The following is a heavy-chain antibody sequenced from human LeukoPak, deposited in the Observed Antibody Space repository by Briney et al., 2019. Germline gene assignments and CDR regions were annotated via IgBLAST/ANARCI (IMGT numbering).Heavy chain of an antibody. CDR3: AKALEQETVIALDS. D-gene: IGHD6-13*01. CDR1: GFTFSTYA. Sequence: GGSLRLSCAASGFTFSTYAMSWVRQAPGKGLEWVPAISGSGGSTYYADSVKGRFTISRDNSKNTLYLQMNSLRAEDTSIYFCAKALEQETVIALDSWGQGTLVTVSS. CDR2: ISGSGGST. J-gene: IGHJ4*02. V-gene: IGHV3-23*01.